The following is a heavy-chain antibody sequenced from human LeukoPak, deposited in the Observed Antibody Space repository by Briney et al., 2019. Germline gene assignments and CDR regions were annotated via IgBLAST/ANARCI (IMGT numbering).Heavy chain of an antibody. Sequence: PSETLSLTCTVSGGSISSGGYYWSWHRQEPGKGLEWVGYIYYSGSTYYNPSLKSRVTISVDTSKNQFSLKLSSVTAADTAVYYCARERYASSGYETYYFDYWGQGTLVTVSS. J-gene: IGHJ4*02. CDR1: GGSISSGGYY. D-gene: IGHD3-22*01. V-gene: IGHV4-31*03. CDR2: IYYSGST. CDR3: ARERYASSGYETYYFDY.